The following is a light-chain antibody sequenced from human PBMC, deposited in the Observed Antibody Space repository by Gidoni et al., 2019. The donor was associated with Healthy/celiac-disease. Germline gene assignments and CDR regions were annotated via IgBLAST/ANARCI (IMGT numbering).Light chain of an antibody. J-gene: IGKJ1*01. CDR3: QQYGSSPRT. CDR2: GAS. Sequence: NLLTQSPGTLSLSPGGRATLSCRASQSVSSSYLAWYQQKPGQAPRLLIYGASSRATGIPDRFSGSGSGTDFTLTISRLEPEDFAVYYCQQYGSSPRTFGQGTKVEIK. V-gene: IGKV3-20*01. CDR1: QSVSSSY.